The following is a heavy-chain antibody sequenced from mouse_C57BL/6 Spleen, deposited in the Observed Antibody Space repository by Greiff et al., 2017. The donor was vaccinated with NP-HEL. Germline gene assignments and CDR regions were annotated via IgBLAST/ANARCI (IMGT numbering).Heavy chain of an antibody. Sequence: VQLQQSGAELVKPGASVKISCKASGYAFSSYWMNWVKQRPGKGLEWIGQIYPGDGDTNYNGKFKGKATLTADKSSSTAYMQLSSLTSEDSAVYFCARGDDTLYFDYWGQGTTLTVSS. J-gene: IGHJ2*01. CDR3: ARGDDTLYFDY. CDR2: IYPGDGDT. D-gene: IGHD2-3*01. V-gene: IGHV1-80*01. CDR1: GYAFSSYW.